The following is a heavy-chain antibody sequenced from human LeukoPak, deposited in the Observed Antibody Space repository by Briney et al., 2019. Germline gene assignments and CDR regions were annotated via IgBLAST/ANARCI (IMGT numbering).Heavy chain of an antibody. CDR3: ARGRGDYDFWSGYYTAWFDP. CDR2: IIPIFGTA. D-gene: IGHD3-3*01. J-gene: IGHJ5*02. Sequence: SVKVSCKASGGTFSSYAISWVRQAPGQGLEWMGGIIPIFGTANYAQKFQGRVTITADESTSTAYTELSSLRSGDTAVYYCARGRGDYDFWSGYYTAWFDPWGQGTLVTVSS. CDR1: GGTFSSYA. V-gene: IGHV1-69*13.